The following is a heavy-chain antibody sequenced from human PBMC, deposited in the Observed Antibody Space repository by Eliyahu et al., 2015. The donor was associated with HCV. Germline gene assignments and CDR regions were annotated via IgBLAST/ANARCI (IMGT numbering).Heavy chain of an antibody. CDR1: GFSLTTSGVG. J-gene: IGHJ4*02. V-gene: IGHV2-5*02. CDR3: AHRPGAATGTYFDY. D-gene: IGHD6-13*01. Sequence: QITLKESGPTLVKPTQTLTLTCTFSGFSLTTSGVGVGWIRQPPGKALEWLALIYWDDDKRYSPSLKSRLTITKDTSRNQVVLTVTNMDPVDTATYYCAHRPGAATGTYFDYWGQGTLVTVSS. CDR2: IYWDDDK.